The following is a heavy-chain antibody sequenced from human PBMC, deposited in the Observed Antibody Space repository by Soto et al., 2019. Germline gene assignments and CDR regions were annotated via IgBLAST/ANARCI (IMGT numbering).Heavy chain of an antibody. J-gene: IGHJ1*01. CDR2: IDPSESYT. D-gene: IGHD2-21*01. CDR3: ARADCGDVGCKLLPY. CDR1: GYSFSSDF. Sequence: PGESLKISCKVYGYSFSSDFIQWVRQMPVKGLEWMGKIDPSESYTTYSPSFQGHVTMSVDKSVSTAFLQWSSLEASDTAIYYCARADCGDVGCKLLPYWGQGTLVTV. V-gene: IGHV5-10-1*01.